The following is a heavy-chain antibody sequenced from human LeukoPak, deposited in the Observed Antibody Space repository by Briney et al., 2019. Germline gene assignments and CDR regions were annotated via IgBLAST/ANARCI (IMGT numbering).Heavy chain of an antibody. CDR1: GGTFSSYA. J-gene: IGHJ3*02. Sequence: GASVKVSCKASGGTFSSYAISWVRQAPGQGPEWMGGIIPIFGTANYAQKFQGRVTITADESTSTAYMELSSLRSEDTAVYYCARKVLGYCSSTSCYHNAFDIWGQGTMVTVSS. V-gene: IGHV1-69*13. CDR3: ARKVLGYCSSTSCYHNAFDI. D-gene: IGHD2-2*01. CDR2: IIPIFGTA.